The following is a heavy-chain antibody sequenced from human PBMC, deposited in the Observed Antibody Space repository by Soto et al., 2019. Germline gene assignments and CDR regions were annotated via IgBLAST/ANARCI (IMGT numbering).Heavy chain of an antibody. J-gene: IGHJ5*02. Sequence: QLQLQESGPGLVKPSETLSLTCTVSGGSISSSSYYWGWIRQPPGKGLEWIGSIYYSGSTYYNPALKSRVTISVDTSKNQFSLKLSSVTAADTAVYYCARRIYDYGDRKYNWFYPWGEGTLVTVSS. D-gene: IGHD4-17*01. CDR2: IYYSGST. V-gene: IGHV4-39*01. CDR1: GGSISSSSYY. CDR3: ARRIYDYGDRKYNWFYP.